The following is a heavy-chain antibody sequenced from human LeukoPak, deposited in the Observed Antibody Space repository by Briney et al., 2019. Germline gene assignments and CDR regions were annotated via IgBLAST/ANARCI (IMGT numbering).Heavy chain of an antibody. Sequence: GGSLRLSCAASGFTFSSYWMSWVRQAPGKGLEWVANIKQDGSEKYYVDSVKGRFTISRDNAKNSLYLQMNSLRAEDTAVYYCAGPNLTHISSGYYSEAFDIWGQGTMVTVSS. CDR2: IKQDGSEK. CDR1: GFTFSSYW. CDR3: AGPNLTHISSGYYSEAFDI. J-gene: IGHJ3*02. D-gene: IGHD3-22*01. V-gene: IGHV3-7*01.